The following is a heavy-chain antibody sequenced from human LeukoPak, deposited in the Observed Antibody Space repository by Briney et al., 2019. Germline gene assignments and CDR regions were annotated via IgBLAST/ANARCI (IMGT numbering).Heavy chain of an antibody. V-gene: IGHV3-21*01. CDR3: ARDVVVRGVVGNWFDP. D-gene: IGHD3-10*01. CDR1: GFTFSSYS. CDR2: ISSSSSYI. J-gene: IGHJ5*02. Sequence: KPGGSLRLSCATSGFTFSSYSMNWVRQAPGKGLEWVSSISSSSSYIYYADSVKGRFTTSRDNAKNSLYLQMNSLRAEDTAVYYCARDVVVRGVVGNWFDPWGQGTLVTVSS.